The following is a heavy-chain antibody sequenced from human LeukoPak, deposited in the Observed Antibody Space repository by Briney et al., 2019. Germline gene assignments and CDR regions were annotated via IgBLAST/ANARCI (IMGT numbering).Heavy chain of an antibody. J-gene: IGHJ5*02. CDR2: IIPIFGTA. D-gene: IGHD2-21*02. CDR1: GGTFSSYA. CDR3: ARAGPYCGGDCYSGP. Sequence: SVKVSCKASGGTFSSYAISWVRQAPGQGLEWMGGIIPIFGTANYAQKFQGRVTITADESTSTAYIELSSLRSEDTPAYYCARAGPYCGGDCYSGPWGQGTLVTVSS. V-gene: IGHV1-69*13.